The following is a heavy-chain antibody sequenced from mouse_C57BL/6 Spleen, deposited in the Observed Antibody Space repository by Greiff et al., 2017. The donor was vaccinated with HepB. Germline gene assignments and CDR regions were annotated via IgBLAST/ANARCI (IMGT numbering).Heavy chain of an antibody. D-gene: IGHD2-4*01. CDR1: GYAFTNYL. J-gene: IGHJ2*01. Sequence: QVQLQQSGAELVRPGTSVKVSCKASGYAFTNYLIEWVKQRPGQGLEWIGVINPGSGGTNYNEKFKGKATLTADKSSSTAYMQLSSLTSEESAVYFCARSGDYGIDYWGQGTTLTVSS. CDR3: ARSGDYGIDY. CDR2: INPGSGGT. V-gene: IGHV1-54*01.